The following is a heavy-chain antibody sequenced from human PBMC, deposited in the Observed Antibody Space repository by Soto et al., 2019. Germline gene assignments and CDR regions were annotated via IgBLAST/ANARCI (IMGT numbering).Heavy chain of an antibody. CDR2: IYPGDSDT. V-gene: IGHV5-51*01. Sequence: PGESLKISCKGSGYSFTSYWIGWVRQMPGKGLEWMGIIYPGDSDTRYSPSFQGQVTISADKSISTAYLQWSSLKASDTAMYYCANYVAGDYGDSPYNWFDPWGQGTLVTVSS. J-gene: IGHJ5*02. CDR3: ANYVAGDYGDSPYNWFDP. D-gene: IGHD4-17*01. CDR1: GYSFTSYW.